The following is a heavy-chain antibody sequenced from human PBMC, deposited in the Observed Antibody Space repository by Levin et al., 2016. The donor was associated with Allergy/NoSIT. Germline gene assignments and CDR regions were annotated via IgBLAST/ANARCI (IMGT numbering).Heavy chain of an antibody. J-gene: IGHJ6*02. D-gene: IGHD2-21*02. CDR3: ARRIVVVTGKDYGMDV. CDR2: IHHSGST. V-gene: IGHV4-38-2*01. Sequence: WIRQPPGKGLEWIGSIHHSGSTYYNPSLKSRVTISVDTSKNEFSLKLNSVTAADTAVYYCARRIVVVTGKDYGMDVWGQGTTVTVSS.